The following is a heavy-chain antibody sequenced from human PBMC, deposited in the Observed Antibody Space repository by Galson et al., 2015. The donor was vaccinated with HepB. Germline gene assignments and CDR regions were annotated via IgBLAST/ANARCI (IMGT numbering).Heavy chain of an antibody. CDR3: ARSSAWSAADA. V-gene: IGHV5-10-1*01. J-gene: IGHJ5*02. CDR2: IDPSDSYT. CDR1: GHSFTTYW. D-gene: IGHD6-19*01. Sequence: QSGAEVKKPGESLRISCKGSGHSFTTYWISWVRQMPGKGLEWMGRIDPSDSYTNYSPSFQGHVTFSVDKSITTAYLQWSSLKASDTGIYYCARSSAWSAADAWGQGTLVTVSS.